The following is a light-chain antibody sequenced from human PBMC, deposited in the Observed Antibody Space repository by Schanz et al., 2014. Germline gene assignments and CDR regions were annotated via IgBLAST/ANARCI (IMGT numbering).Light chain of an antibody. V-gene: IGLV2-14*03. CDR2: DVT. CDR3: SSYTSSTFWV. CDR1: SSDVGAYNY. J-gene: IGLJ3*02. Sequence: QSALTQPASVSGSPGQSITISCTGTSSDVGAYNYVSWYQQHPGKAPKLMIYDVTNRPSGVSNRFSGSKSGNTASLTISGLQPEDEADYYCSSYTSSTFWVFGGGTKVTVL.